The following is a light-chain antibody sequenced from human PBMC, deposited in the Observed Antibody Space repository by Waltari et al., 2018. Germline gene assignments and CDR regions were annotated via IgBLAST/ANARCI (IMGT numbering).Light chain of an antibody. Sequence: SSELTQDPAVSVALGQTVRITCQGDSLRNYYASWYQQKPGQAPVLVIYGKNNRPSGIPDRFSGSSSRITASLTITGAQAEDEADYYCNSRDSTGNHWVFGGGTKLTVL. V-gene: IGLV3-19*01. CDR1: SLRNYY. CDR2: GKN. J-gene: IGLJ3*02. CDR3: NSRDSTGNHWV.